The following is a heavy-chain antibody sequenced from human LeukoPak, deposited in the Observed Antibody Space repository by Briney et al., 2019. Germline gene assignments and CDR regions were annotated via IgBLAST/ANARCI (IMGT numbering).Heavy chain of an antibody. D-gene: IGHD3-22*01. CDR1: GGSISSYY. Sequence: SESLSLTCTVSGGSISSYYWSWLRQPPGKGLEWIGYIYYSGSTNSNPSLKSRVTISVDTSKNQFSLKLSSVTAADTAVYNCARHKSTWSFDRSGYFDYWGQGTLVTVSS. V-gene: IGHV4-59*08. CDR3: ARHKSTWSFDRSGYFDY. J-gene: IGHJ4*02. CDR2: IYYSGST.